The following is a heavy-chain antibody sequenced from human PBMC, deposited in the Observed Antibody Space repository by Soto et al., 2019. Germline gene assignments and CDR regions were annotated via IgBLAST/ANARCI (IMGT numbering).Heavy chain of an antibody. Sequence: ASVKVSCKASGYTFTSYGINWVRRAPGRGLEWMGWINPGNGNTKYSQQFQGRVIIDRDTSASTAYMELSSLRSEDTAVYYCARGGYFDSSNYLAYWGLGTLVTVSS. CDR1: GYTFTSYG. V-gene: IGHV1-3*01. CDR3: ARGGYFDSSNYLAY. CDR2: INPGNGNT. J-gene: IGHJ4*02. D-gene: IGHD3-22*01.